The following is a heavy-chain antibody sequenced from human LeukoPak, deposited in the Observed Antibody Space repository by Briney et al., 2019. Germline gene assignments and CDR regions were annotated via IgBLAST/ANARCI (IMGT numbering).Heavy chain of an antibody. D-gene: IGHD5-18*01. Sequence: SETLSLTCSVSGGSISAYHRNWIAKPPGKGLEWIGYMQSSGISKYNPSLKSRVNIFVDTSKNQFVLNLRSVTAADTAVYYCARDKRHSYGRYFDPWGPGMLVTVSS. J-gene: IGHJ4*02. CDR1: GGSISAYH. CDR2: MQSSGIS. V-gene: IGHV4-59*01. CDR3: ARDKRHSYGRYFDP.